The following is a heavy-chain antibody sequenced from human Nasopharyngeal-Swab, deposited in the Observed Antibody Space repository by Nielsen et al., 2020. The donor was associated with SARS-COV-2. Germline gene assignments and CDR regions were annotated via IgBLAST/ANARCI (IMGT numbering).Heavy chain of an antibody. D-gene: IGHD3-22*01. CDR2: INIDGSRT. CDR3: ARVLDYYDSSGYDTWDVFAL. V-gene: IGHV3-74*01. J-gene: IGHJ3*01. Sequence: GESLKISCAVSGFTFTNYWMHWVRRTPGKGLVWVSHINIDGSRTGYADSVKGRFTISRDNAKNTLFLQMNSLRAEDTAVYYCARVLDYYDSSGYDTWDVFALWGQGTMVTVSS. CDR1: GFTFTNYW.